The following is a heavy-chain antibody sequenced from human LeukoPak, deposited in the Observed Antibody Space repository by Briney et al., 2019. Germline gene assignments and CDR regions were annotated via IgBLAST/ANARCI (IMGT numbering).Heavy chain of an antibody. V-gene: IGHV1-8*01. J-gene: IGHJ6*03. CDR3: ARGLRVRINHYYCYYLDV. Sequence: ASVKVSCKASGYTFTSYDINWVRQATGQGLEWMGWMNPNSGNTGYAQKFQGRVTMTRNTSISTAYMELSSLRSEDTAVYYCARGLRVRINHYYCYYLDVWGKGTTVTVSS. CDR1: GYTFTSYD. CDR2: MNPNSGNT. D-gene: IGHD2-15*01.